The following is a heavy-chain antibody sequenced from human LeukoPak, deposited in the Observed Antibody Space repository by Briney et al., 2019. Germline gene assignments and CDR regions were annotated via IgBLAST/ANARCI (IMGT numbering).Heavy chain of an antibody. Sequence: SETLSLTCAVYGVSFSGYYWSWIRQPPGKGLEWIGEINHSGSTNYNPSLKSRVTISVDTSKNQFSLKLSSVTAADTAVYYCARLMVAGTLLNYMDVWGKGTTVTISS. CDR3: ARLMVAGTLLNYMDV. J-gene: IGHJ6*03. CDR1: GVSFSGYY. V-gene: IGHV4-34*01. CDR2: INHSGST. D-gene: IGHD6-19*01.